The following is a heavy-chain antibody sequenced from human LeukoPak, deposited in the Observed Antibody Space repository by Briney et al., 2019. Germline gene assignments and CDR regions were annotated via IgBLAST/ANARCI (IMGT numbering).Heavy chain of an antibody. Sequence: GGSLRLSCAASGFTFSSYWMHWVRQAPGKGLVWVSRINSDGSTITYADSVKGRFTISRDNAKNTLYLQMNSLRAEDMAVYYCARVTVSSSEVIFDYWGQGSLVTVSS. CDR1: GFTFSSYW. CDR3: ARVTVSSSEVIFDY. V-gene: IGHV3-74*01. D-gene: IGHD1-20*01. CDR2: INSDGSTI. J-gene: IGHJ4*02.